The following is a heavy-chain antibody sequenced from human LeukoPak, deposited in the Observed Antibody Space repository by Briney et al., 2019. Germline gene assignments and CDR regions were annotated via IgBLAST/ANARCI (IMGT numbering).Heavy chain of an antibody. V-gene: IGHV3-9*01. J-gene: IGHJ4*02. CDR1: GFTFDDYA. CDR3: AKGYSSSSLSLSDY. D-gene: IGHD6-6*01. Sequence: GRSLRLSCAASGFTFDDYAMHWVRQAPGKGLEWVSGISWNSGSIGYADSVKGRFTISRDNAKNSLYLQMNSLRAEDTALYYCAKGYSSSSLSLSDYWGQGTLVNVSS. CDR2: ISWNSGSI.